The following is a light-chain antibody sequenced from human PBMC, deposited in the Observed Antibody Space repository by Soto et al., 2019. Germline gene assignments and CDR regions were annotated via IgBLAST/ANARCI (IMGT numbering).Light chain of an antibody. CDR2: AAS. CDR3: QKYNGAPPNS. Sequence: DIQMTQSPSSLSASVGDRVTITCRASQGMRNYLAWYQQKPGKVPKLLIYAASTLQSGVPSRFSGSGSGTDFTLTISSLQPEDVATYYCQKYNGAPPNSFGGGTKVEIK. V-gene: IGKV1-27*01. CDR1: QGMRNY. J-gene: IGKJ4*01.